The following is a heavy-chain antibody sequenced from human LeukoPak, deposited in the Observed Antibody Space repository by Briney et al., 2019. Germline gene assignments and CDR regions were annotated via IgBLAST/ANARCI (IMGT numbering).Heavy chain of an antibody. D-gene: IGHD3-10*01. CDR1: GFTFGDYA. V-gene: IGHV3-49*04. Sequence: GGSLRLSCTASGFTFGDYAMSWVRQAPGKGLEWVGFIRSKAYGGTTEYAAPVKGRFTISRDDSKSIAYLQMNSLKTEDTAVYYCTREGTNWFDPWGQGTLVTVSS. CDR3: TREGTNWFDP. J-gene: IGHJ5*02. CDR2: IRSKAYGGTT.